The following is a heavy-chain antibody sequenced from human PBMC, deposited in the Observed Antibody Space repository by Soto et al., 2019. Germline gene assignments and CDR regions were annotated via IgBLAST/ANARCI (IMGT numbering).Heavy chain of an antibody. CDR2: MDEDGGTT. D-gene: IGHD3-10*01. V-gene: IGHV3-74*02. CDR3: ASDLSGRADV. CDR1: GFTFSSYW. Sequence: EVQLVESGGGLVRPGGSLRLSCAASGFTFSSYWMHWVRQVPGKGLVWVSRMDEDGGTTDYADSVKGRFTISRDNAKNTLYLQMNSLRVEDTAVYYCASDLSGRADVCGQGTTVTDSS. J-gene: IGHJ6*02.